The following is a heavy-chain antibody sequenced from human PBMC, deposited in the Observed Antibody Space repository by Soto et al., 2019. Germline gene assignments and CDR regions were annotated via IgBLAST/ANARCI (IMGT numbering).Heavy chain of an antibody. Sequence: QVQLQQWGAGLLKPSETLSLTCAVYGGSFSGYYWSWIRQPPGKGLEWIGEINHSGSTNYNPSLKSRVTISVDTSKNQFSLKLSSVTAADTAVYYCARGSSVVAAKFAFDYWGQGTLDTVSS. V-gene: IGHV4-34*01. D-gene: IGHD2-15*01. CDR1: GGSFSGYY. J-gene: IGHJ4*02. CDR3: ARGSSVVAAKFAFDY. CDR2: INHSGST.